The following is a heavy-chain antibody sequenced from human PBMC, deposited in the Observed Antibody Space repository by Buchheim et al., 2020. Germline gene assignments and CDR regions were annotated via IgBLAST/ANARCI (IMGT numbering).Heavy chain of an antibody. CDR3: ARDDPKDYYYYYGMDV. CDR2: IYYSGST. J-gene: IGHJ6*02. Sequence: QLQLQESGPGLVKPSETLSLTCTVSGGSISSSSYYWGWIRQPPGKGLEWIGSIYYSGSTYYNPSLKSRVTISVDTSKNQFSLKLSSVTAADTAVYYCARDDPKDYYYYYGMDVWGQGTT. CDR1: GGSISSSSYY. V-gene: IGHV4-39*07.